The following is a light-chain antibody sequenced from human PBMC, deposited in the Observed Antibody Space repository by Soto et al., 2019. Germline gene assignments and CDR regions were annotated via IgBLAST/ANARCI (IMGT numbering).Light chain of an antibody. J-gene: IGLJ2*01. CDR2: LNSDGSH. CDR3: QTWGTGIVV. Sequence: QSVLTQSPSASASLGASVKLTCTLSSGHSSYAIAWHQQQPEKGPRYLMKLNSDGSHSKGDGIPDRFSGSSSGAERYLTISRRQSEDEADYYCQTWGTGIVVFGGGTKVTVL. CDR1: SGHSSYA. V-gene: IGLV4-69*01.